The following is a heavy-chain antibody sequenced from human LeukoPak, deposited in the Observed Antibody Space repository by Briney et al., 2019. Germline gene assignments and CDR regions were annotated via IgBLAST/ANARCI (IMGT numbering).Heavy chain of an antibody. J-gene: IGHJ5*02. CDR1: GGSISSSSYY. D-gene: IGHD3-10*01. Sequence: SETLSLTCTVSGGSISSSSYYWGWIRQPPGKGLEWIGSIYHSGSTYYNPSLKSRVTISVDTSKNQFSLKLSSVTAADTAVYYCARDTKLYYYGSGSYYNPFDPWGQGTLVTVSS. CDR3: ARDTKLYYYGSGSYYNPFDP. V-gene: IGHV4-39*07. CDR2: IYHSGST.